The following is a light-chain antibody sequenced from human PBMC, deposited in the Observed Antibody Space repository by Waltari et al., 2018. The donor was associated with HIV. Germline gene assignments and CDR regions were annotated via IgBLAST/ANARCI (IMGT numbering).Light chain of an antibody. V-gene: IGLV2-23*02. Sequence: QSALAQPASVSGSPGQSITIPCTGASSDFVSWYQQYPGKAPKVMLYEVNKRPSGVFSRFSGSKSGNTASLTISGLQAEDEADYYCCTYGGSSTHVLFGGGTKLTVL. CDR2: EVN. CDR3: CTYGGSSTHVL. J-gene: IGLJ2*01. CDR1: SSDF.